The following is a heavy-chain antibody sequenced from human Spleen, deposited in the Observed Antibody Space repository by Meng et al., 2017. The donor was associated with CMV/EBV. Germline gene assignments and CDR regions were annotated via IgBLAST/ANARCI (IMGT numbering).Heavy chain of an antibody. CDR2: INPSGGST. V-gene: IGHV1-46*01. J-gene: IGHJ6*02. CDR1: GYTFSGYTFTSYY. D-gene: IGHD1-26*01. CDR3: ARDRGRVGASADHYYGMDV. Sequence: ASVKVSCKASGYTFSGYTFTSYYMHWVRQAPGQGLEWMGIINPSGGSTSYSQKFQGRVTMTRDTSTSTVYMELSSLRSEDTAVYYCARDRGRVGASADHYYGMDVWGQGTTVTVSS.